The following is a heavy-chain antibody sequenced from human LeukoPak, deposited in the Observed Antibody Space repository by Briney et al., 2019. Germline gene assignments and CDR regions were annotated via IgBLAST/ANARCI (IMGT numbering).Heavy chain of an antibody. CDR2: ISYDGNNK. CDR1: GFTFSSYA. V-gene: IGHV3-30-3*01. CDR3: VRTWGSGYSAPPGD. Sequence: GGSLRLSSAASGFTFSSYAMQWVRQAPGKGLEWVALISYDGNNKYYADSVKGRFTISRDNSKNTLYLQMNSLGAEDTAVYYCVRTWGSGYSAPPGDWGQGSLVTVSS. J-gene: IGHJ4*02. D-gene: IGHD6-13*01.